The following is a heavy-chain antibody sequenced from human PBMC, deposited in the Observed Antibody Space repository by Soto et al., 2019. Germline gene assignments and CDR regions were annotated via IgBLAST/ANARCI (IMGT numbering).Heavy chain of an antibody. D-gene: IGHD3-3*01. CDR3: ARTGVADAFAI. J-gene: IGHJ3*02. Sequence: ESLKISCKGSGFSFTSYWIGWVRQMPGKGLECMGIIYPRDSDTRYNPSFQGQVTISVDKSISTAYLQWSSLKTSDTAMYYCARTGVADAFAIWGHGKMVTVSS. CDR1: GFSFTSYW. CDR2: IYPRDSDT. V-gene: IGHV5-51*01.